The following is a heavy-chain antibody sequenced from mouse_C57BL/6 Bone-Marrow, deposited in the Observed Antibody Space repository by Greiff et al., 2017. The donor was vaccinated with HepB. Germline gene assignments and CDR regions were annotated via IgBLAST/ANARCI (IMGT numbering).Heavy chain of an antibody. J-gene: IGHJ4*01. Sequence: LVESGGGLVKPGGSLKLSCAASGFTFSDYGMHWVRQAPEKGLEWVAYISSGSSTIYYADTVKGRFTISRDNAKNTLFLQMTSLRSEDTAMYYCANYDLYYAMDYWGQGTSVTVSS. CDR3: ANYDLYYAMDY. CDR1: GFTFSDYG. V-gene: IGHV5-17*01. D-gene: IGHD2-4*01. CDR2: ISSGSSTI.